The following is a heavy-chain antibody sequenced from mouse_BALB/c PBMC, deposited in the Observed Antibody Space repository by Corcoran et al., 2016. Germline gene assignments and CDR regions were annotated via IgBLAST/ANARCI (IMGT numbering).Heavy chain of an antibody. CDR1: GYTFTNYG. V-gene: IGHV9-3-1*01. CDR3: AREPYAMDY. J-gene: IGHJ4*01. CDR2: INTDTGEP. Sequence: QIQLVQSGPELKKPGETVKISCKASGYTFTNYGMNWVKQAPGRGFKWMGWINTDTGEPTYTDDFKGRFAFSLETSASTAYLQINNLKNEDTATYFCAREPYAMDYWGQGTSVTVSS.